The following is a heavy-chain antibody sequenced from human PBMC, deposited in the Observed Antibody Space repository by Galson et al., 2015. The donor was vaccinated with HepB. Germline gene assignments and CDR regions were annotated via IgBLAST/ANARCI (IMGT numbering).Heavy chain of an antibody. V-gene: IGHV6-1*01. CDR3: PYGSDV. CDR1: GDSVSSNHAV. J-gene: IGHJ6*02. Sequence: CAISGDSVSSNHAVWNWIRQSPSRGLEWLGRTYYRSKWYIDYATSVRSRITINPDTSRNQFSLHLSSVTPEDPAVYYCPYGSDVWGQGTTVIVFS. CDR2: TYYRSKWYI.